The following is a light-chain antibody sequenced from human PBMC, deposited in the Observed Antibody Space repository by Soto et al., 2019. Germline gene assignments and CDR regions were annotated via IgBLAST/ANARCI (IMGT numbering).Light chain of an antibody. J-gene: IGKJ3*01. Sequence: EIVLTQSPGTLSLSPGERATLPCTTSQSVGSALAWYQQKPGQAPRLLIYGASGRAPGIPDRFSGSGWGTDITLTISRLEPEDFAVYYCQHYGSSPFTFGPGTKVD. V-gene: IGKV3-20*01. CDR3: QHYGSSPFT. CDR2: GAS. CDR1: QSVGSA.